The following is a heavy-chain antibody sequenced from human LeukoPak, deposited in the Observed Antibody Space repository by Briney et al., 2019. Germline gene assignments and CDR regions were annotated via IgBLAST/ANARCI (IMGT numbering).Heavy chain of an antibody. V-gene: IGHV1-18*01. Sequence: ASVKVSSAVSGYTFTSYGISWVRQAPGQGLEWMGWISAYNGNTNYAQKLQGRVTMHTDTSTSTAYMELRSLRSDDTAVYYCASSSIAARHRWFDPWGQGTMVTVSS. CDR2: ISAYNGNT. J-gene: IGHJ5*02. CDR1: GYTFTSYG. D-gene: IGHD6-6*01. CDR3: ASSSIAARHRWFDP.